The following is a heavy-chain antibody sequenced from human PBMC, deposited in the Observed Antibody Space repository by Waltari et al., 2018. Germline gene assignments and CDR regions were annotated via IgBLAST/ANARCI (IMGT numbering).Heavy chain of an antibody. CDR1: GFTVSSNY. D-gene: IGHD6-25*01. CDR3: ARVRSRSGPDY. CDR2: IDSGCST. V-gene: IGHV3-53*01. Sequence: EVQLVESGGGLIQPGGSLRLSCAASGFTVSSNYMSWVRQDPGKGLEWVSVIDSGCSTYYADSVKGRFTISRDNSKNTLYLQMNSLRAEDTAVYYCARVRSRSGPDYWGQGTLVTVSS. J-gene: IGHJ4*02.